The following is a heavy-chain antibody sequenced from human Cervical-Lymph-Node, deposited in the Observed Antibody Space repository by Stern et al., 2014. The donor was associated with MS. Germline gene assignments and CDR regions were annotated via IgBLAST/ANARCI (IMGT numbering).Heavy chain of an antibody. CDR3: ARGVVSNRAAATLHNLFDP. CDR1: GGTFSSSYA. CDR2: NLPTLGLT. Sequence: VQLLESGAEVKKPGSSLNVSCKTSGGTFSSSYAITWMRQAPGQRVERMCRNLPTLGLTNYAQKFQGRVIITADKSTSTTYMEWSSLTSEDTAVYYCARGVVSNRAAATLHNLFDPWGQGTLVTVSS. V-gene: IGHV1-69*09. J-gene: IGHJ5*02. D-gene: IGHD2-15*01.